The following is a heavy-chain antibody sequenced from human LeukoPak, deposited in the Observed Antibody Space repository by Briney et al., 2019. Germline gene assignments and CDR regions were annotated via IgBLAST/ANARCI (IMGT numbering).Heavy chain of an antibody. J-gene: IGHJ1*01. CDR2: ISSSGSTI. D-gene: IGHD2-2*01. V-gene: IGHV3-11*01. CDR1: GFTFSDYY. Sequence: GGSLRLSCAASGFTFSDYYMSWIRQAPGKGLEWVSYISSSGSTIYYADSVRGRFTISRDNAKNSLYLQMNSLRAEDTAVYYCASSDCSSSGCQIFGSEAFDFWGPGTLVTVSS. CDR3: ASSDCSSSGCQIFGSEAFDF.